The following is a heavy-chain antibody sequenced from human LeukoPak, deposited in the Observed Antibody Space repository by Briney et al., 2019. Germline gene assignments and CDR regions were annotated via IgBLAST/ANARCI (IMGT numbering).Heavy chain of an antibody. D-gene: IGHD6-19*01. CDR1: GGTFSSYA. J-gene: IGHJ4*02. CDR2: IIPILGIA. Sequence: SVKVSCKASGGTFSSYAISWVRQAPGQGLEWMGRIIPILGIANYAQKFQGRVTITADKSTGTAYMELSSLRSEDTALYYCAGSIAVAGNGGYYFDYWGQGTLVTVSS. V-gene: IGHV1-69*04. CDR3: AGSIAVAGNGGYYFDY.